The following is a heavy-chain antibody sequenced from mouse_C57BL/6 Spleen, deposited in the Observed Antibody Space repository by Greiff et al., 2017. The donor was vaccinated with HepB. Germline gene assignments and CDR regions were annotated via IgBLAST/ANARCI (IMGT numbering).Heavy chain of an antibody. CDR1: GFTFSSYG. CDR2: ISSGGSYT. CDR3: AIYDYLDY. D-gene: IGHD2-3*01. Sequence: EVKLVESGGDLVKPGGSLKLSCAASGFTFSSYGMSWVRQTPDKRLEWVATISSGGSYTYYPDSVKGRFTISRDNAKNTLYLQMSSLKSEDTAMYYCAIYDYLDYWGQGTTLTVSS. V-gene: IGHV5-6*01. J-gene: IGHJ2*01.